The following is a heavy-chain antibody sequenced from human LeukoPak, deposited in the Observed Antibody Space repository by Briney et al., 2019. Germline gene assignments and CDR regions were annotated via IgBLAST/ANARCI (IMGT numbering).Heavy chain of an antibody. CDR2: IRYDGNNK. CDR1: GFTFSSYS. D-gene: IGHD1-14*01. Sequence: GGSLRLSCAASGFTFSSYSMNWVPQAPGKGLEWVAFIRYDGNNKLYADSMKGRFTISRDNSKNTLYLHINSLRAEDTAVYYCVKDNPLDYWGQGTLVIVSS. V-gene: IGHV3-30*02. CDR3: VKDNPLDY. J-gene: IGHJ4*02.